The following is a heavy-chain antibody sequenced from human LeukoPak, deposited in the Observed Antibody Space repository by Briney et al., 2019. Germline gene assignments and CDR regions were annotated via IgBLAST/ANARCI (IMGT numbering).Heavy chain of an antibody. CDR1: GFSFSFYR. V-gene: IGHV3-20*04. J-gene: IGHJ4*02. Sequence: PGGSLRLSCAASGFSFSFYRMDWVRQAPGKGLEWVSGINWNGGSTGYADSVKGRFTISRDNAKNSLYLQMNSLRAEDTALYYCARDQDRYSGSYPFWGQGTLVTVSS. D-gene: IGHD1-26*01. CDR3: ARDQDRYSGSYPF. CDR2: INWNGGST.